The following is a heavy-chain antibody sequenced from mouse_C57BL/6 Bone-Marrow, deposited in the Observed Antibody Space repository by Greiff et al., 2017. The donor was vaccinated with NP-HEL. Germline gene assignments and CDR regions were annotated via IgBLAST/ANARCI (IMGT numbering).Heavy chain of an antibody. CDR1: GYAFSSSW. Sequence: VQLQQSGPELVKPGASVKISCKASGYAFSSSWMNWVKQRPGKGLEWIGRIYPGDGDTNYNGKFKGKATLTADKSSSTAYMQLSSLTSEDSAVYFCASFITTVVATFDYWGQGTTLTVSS. V-gene: IGHV1-82*01. CDR3: ASFITTVVATFDY. D-gene: IGHD1-1*01. J-gene: IGHJ2*01. CDR2: IYPGDGDT.